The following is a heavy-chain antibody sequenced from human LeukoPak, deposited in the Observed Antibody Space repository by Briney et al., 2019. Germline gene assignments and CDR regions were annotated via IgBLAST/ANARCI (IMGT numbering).Heavy chain of an antibody. CDR3: LTIVETDIDAFDI. D-gene: IGHD2-21*01. CDR1: GFTFSGSA. V-gene: IGHV3-73*01. J-gene: IGHJ3*02. CDR2: IRSKANSYAT. Sequence: GGSLRLSCAASGFTFSGSAMHWVRQASGKGLEWVGRIRSKANSYATAYAASVKGRFTISRDDSKNTAYLQMNSLRAEDTAVYYCLTIVETDIDAFDIWGQGAKVTVSS.